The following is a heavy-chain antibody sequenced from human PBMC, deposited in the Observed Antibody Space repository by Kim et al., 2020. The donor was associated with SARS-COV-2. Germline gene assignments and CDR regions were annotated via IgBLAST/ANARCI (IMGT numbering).Heavy chain of an antibody. CDR2: ISYDGSNK. Sequence: GGSLRLSCAASGFTFSSYAMHWVRQAPGKGLEWVAVISYDGSNKYYADSVKGRFTISRDNSKNTLYLQMNSLRAEDTAVYYCARDQRLLWFGELSYDDAFDIWGQGTMVTVSS. CDR3: ARDQRLLWFGELSYDDAFDI. V-gene: IGHV3-30-3*01. D-gene: IGHD3-10*01. CDR1: GFTFSSYA. J-gene: IGHJ3*02.